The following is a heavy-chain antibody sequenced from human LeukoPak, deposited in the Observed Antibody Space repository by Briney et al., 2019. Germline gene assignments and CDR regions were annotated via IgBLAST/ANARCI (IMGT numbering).Heavy chain of an antibody. CDR2: IYTSGST. J-gene: IGHJ4*02. V-gene: IGHV4-61*02. Sequence: SQTLSLTCTVSGNSISSGDNYWSWIRQPAGKGLERIGRIYTSGSTNYNPSLKSRVTISGDTSKNQFSLKLSSVTAADTAVYYCASRKLGNDYWGQGTLVTVSS. CDR1: GNSISSGDNY. D-gene: IGHD7-27*01. CDR3: ASRKLGNDY.